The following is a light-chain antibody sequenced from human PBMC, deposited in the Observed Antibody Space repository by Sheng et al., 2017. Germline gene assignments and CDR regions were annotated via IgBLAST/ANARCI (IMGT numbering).Light chain of an antibody. Sequence: DIQMTQSPSSLSASVGDRVTITCQASQDIKTYLNWYQQKLGKAPELLIFDASNLQRGVPSRFSGSGSGTDFTFTISSLQPEDIATYYCQQYDVSYTFGRGTKLEI. V-gene: IGKV1-33*01. CDR3: QQYDVSYT. CDR1: QDIKTY. J-gene: IGKJ2*01. CDR2: DAS.